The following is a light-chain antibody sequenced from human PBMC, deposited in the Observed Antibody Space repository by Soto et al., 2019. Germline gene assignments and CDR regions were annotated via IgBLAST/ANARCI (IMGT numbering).Light chain of an antibody. V-gene: IGLV2-14*01. CDR2: EVT. J-gene: IGLJ2*01. Sequence: QSVLTQPASVSGSPGQSITISCTGTSGDIGSYTYVSWYQQYPGKAPKLLISEVTNRPSGVSNRFSGSKSGNTASLTISGLQAEDEAHYYCSSYTTNSPPVVFGGGTKGTVL. CDR3: SSYTTNSPPVV. CDR1: SGDIGSYTY.